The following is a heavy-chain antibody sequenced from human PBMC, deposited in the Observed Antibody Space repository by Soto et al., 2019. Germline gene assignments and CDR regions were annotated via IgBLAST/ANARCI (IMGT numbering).Heavy chain of an antibody. CDR2: ISSSSAYI. J-gene: IGHJ1*01. D-gene: IGHD6-13*01. Sequence: PGGSLRLSCAASGFGFSRYSMNWVRQAPGNGLEWVSCISSSSAYIQYADSVKGRFTIFRDNAKNSLYLQMNSLRADDTAVYYCARDISSSWRPEYFQHWGQGALVTVSS. CDR3: ARDISSSWRPEYFQH. V-gene: IGHV3-21*01. CDR1: GFGFSRYS.